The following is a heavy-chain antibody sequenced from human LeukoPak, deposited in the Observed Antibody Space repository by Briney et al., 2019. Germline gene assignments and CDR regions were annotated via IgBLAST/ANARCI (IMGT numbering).Heavy chain of an antibody. Sequence: GGSLRLSCAASGFTFSSYSMNWVRQAPGKGLEWVSYISSSSSTIYYADSVKGRFTISRDNSKNTLYLQMNSLRAEDTAVYYCAKDDYYDSSDMFDYWGQGTLVTVSS. V-gene: IGHV3-48*01. J-gene: IGHJ4*02. CDR3: AKDDYYDSSDMFDY. D-gene: IGHD3-22*01. CDR2: ISSSSSTI. CDR1: GFTFSSYS.